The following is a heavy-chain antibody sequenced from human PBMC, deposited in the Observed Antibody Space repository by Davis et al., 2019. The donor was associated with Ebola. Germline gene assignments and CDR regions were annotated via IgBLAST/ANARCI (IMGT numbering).Heavy chain of an antibody. CDR2: IRSKANSYAT. V-gene: IGHV3-73*01. CDR3: TNHCSGGSCYSGDY. J-gene: IGHJ4*02. CDR1: GFTFSSYG. Sequence: GESLKISCAASGFTFSSYGMHWVRQASGKGLEWVGRIRSKANSYATAYAASVKGRFTISRDDSKNTAYLQMNSLKTEDTAVYYCTNHCSGGSCYSGDYWGQGTLVTVSS. D-gene: IGHD2-15*01.